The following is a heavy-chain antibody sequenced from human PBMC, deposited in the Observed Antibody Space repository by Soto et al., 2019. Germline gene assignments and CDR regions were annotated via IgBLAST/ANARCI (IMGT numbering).Heavy chain of an antibody. J-gene: IGHJ6*02. CDR2: ISYDGSNK. V-gene: IGHV3-30*03. CDR1: GFTFSSYG. D-gene: IGHD1-26*01. CDR3: ASVVGATNYYYYYGMDV. Sequence: PGGSLRLSCAASGFTFSSYGMHWVRQAPGKGLEWAAVISYDGSNKYYADSVKGRFTISRDNSKNTLYLQMNSLRAEDTAVYYCASVVGATNYYYYYGMDVWGQGTTVTVSS.